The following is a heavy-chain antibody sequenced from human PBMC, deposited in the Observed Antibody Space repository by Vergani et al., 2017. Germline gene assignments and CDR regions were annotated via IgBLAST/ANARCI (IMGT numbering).Heavy chain of an antibody. V-gene: IGHV4-38-2*02. D-gene: IGHD2-2*01. J-gene: IGHJ5*02. Sequence: QVQLEESGPGLVKPSETLSLTCTVSGFSIDNGYYWDWIRQPPGKGLEWIGDANESGSTNYNPSLKSRITISVDTSKNQLSLKLSSVTAADTAIYYCAREGYFGSSSPAWGQGTLVTVSS. CDR3: AREGYFGSSSPA. CDR1: GFSIDNGYY. CDR2: ANESGST.